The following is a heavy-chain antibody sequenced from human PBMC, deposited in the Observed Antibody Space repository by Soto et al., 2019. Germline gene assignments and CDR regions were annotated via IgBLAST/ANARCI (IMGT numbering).Heavy chain of an antibody. J-gene: IGHJ2*01. CDR1: GFTFSSYE. CDR2: MSSSGSII. D-gene: IGHD7-27*01. V-gene: IGHV3-48*03. Sequence: EVQLVESGGGLVQPGGSLRLSCAASGFTFSSYEMNWVRQAPGKGLEWVSYMSSSGSIIYYADSVKGRFTISRDNAKNSLYLQMNILRAEDTAVYYCARGSRANSWYFDLWGRGTLVTVSS. CDR3: ARGSRANSWYFDL.